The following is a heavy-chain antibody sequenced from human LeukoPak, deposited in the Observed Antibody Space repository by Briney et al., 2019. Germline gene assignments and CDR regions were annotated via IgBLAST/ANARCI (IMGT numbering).Heavy chain of an antibody. J-gene: IGHJ4*02. CDR1: GGSFSGYY. Sequence: PSETLSLTCAVYGGSFSGYYWSWIRQPPGKGLEWIGEINHSGSTNYNPSLKSRVTISVDTSKNQFSLKLSSVTAADTAVYYCARVWWELLVFDYWGQGTLVTVSS. CDR3: ARVWWELLVFDY. D-gene: IGHD1-26*01. V-gene: IGHV4-34*01. CDR2: INHSGST.